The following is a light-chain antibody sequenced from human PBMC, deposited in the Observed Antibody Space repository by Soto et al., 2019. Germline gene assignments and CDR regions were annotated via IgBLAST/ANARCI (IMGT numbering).Light chain of an antibody. Sequence: QSALTQPASVSGSPGQSITSSCTGTSSDAGGYNYVSWYQQHPGKAPKLMIYDVSNRPSGVSNRFSGSKSGNTASLTISGLQAEDEADYYCSSYTSSSTVVFGGGTKLTVL. CDR2: DVS. CDR3: SSYTSSSTVV. J-gene: IGLJ2*01. CDR1: SSDAGGYNY. V-gene: IGLV2-14*01.